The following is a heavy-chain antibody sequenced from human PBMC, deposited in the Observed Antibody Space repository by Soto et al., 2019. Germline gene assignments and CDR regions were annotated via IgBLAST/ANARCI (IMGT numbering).Heavy chain of an antibody. Sequence: SVKVSCKASGYTFTSYAMHWVRQAPGQRLEWMGRIIPILGIANYAQKFQGRVTITADKSTSTAYMELSSLRSEDTAVYYCARVLRYFYYGMDVWGQGTTVTVSS. J-gene: IGHJ6*02. CDR2: IIPILGIA. V-gene: IGHV1-69*04. CDR3: ARVLRYFYYGMDV. D-gene: IGHD3-9*01. CDR1: GYTFTSYA.